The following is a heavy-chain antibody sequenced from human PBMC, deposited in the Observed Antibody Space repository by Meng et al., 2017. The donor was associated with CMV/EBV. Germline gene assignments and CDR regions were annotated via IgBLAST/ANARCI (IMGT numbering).Heavy chain of an antibody. CDR3: ANAVVRYNWFDP. J-gene: IGHJ5*02. D-gene: IGHD4-23*01. V-gene: IGHV1-46*01. CDR2: INPSGGST. Sequence: ASVKVSCKASGYTFTSYYMHWVRQAPGQGLEWMGIINPSGGSTSYAQKSQGRVTMTRDTSTSTVYMELSSLRSEDTAVYYCANAVVRYNWFDPWGQGTLVTVSS. CDR1: GYTFTSYY.